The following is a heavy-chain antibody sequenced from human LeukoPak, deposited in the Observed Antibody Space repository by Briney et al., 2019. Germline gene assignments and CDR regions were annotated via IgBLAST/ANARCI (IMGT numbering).Heavy chain of an antibody. Sequence: PSETLSLTCTVPGGSISSSYYYWGWIRQPPGKGLEWIGSIYYSGSTYYNPSLKSRVTISVDRSKNQFSLKLSSVTAADTAVYYCARQTTSSGMDVWGQGTTVTVSS. D-gene: IGHD4-11*01. CDR2: IYYSGST. CDR3: ARQTTSSGMDV. V-gene: IGHV4-39*07. CDR1: GGSISSSYYY. J-gene: IGHJ6*02.